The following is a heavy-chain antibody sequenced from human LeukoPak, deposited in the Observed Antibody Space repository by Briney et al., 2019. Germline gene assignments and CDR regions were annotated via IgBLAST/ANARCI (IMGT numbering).Heavy chain of an antibody. CDR2: ISAYNGNT. Sequence: ASVKVSCKASGYTFTSYGISWVRRAPGHGLEWMGWISAYNGNTNYAQKLQGRVTMTTDTSTSTAYMELRSLRSDDTAVYYCARNKWYDFWSGYFPDAFDIWGQGTMVTVSS. CDR1: GYTFTSYG. J-gene: IGHJ3*02. CDR3: ARNKWYDFWSGYFPDAFDI. D-gene: IGHD3-3*01. V-gene: IGHV1-18*01.